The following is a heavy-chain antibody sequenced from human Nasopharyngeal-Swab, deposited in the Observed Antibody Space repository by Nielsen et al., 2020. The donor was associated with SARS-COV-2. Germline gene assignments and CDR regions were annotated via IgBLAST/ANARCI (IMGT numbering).Heavy chain of an antibody. J-gene: IGHJ2*01. D-gene: IGHD3-10*01. CDR3: ARVPGFWYFDL. CDR2: INHSGST. V-gene: IGHV4-34*01. CDR1: GGSFSGYY. Sequence: SETLSLTCAAYGGSFSGYYWSWIRQPPGKGLEWIGEINHSGSTNYNPSLKSRVTISVDTSKNQFSLKLSSVTAADTAVYYCARVPGFWYFDLWGRGTLVTVSS.